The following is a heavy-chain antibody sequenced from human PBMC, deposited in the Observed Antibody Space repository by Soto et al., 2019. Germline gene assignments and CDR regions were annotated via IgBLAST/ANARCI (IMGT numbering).Heavy chain of an antibody. J-gene: IGHJ6*02. CDR3: ARFIVVVPAANVYYYYGMDV. D-gene: IGHD2-2*01. CDR2: INHSGST. CDR1: GGSFSGYY. Sequence: PSETLSLTCAVYGGSFSGYYWSWIRQPPGKGLEWIGEINHSGSTNYNPSLKSRVTISVDTSKNQFSLKLSSVTAADTAVYYCARFIVVVPAANVYYYYGMDVWGQGTTVTVSS. V-gene: IGHV4-34*01.